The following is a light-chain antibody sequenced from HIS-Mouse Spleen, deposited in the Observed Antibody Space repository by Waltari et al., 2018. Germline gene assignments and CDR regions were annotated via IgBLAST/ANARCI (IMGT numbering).Light chain of an antibody. Sequence: QSALTQPASVSGSPGQSITISCTGTSSDVGRYHLVPWYQQHPGKAPKLMMYEGSKRPSGVSNRFSGSKSGNTASLTISGLQAEDEADYYCCSYAGSSTWVFGGGTKLTVL. CDR1: SSDVGRYHL. CDR3: CSYAGSSTWV. J-gene: IGLJ3*02. V-gene: IGLV2-23*01. CDR2: EGS.